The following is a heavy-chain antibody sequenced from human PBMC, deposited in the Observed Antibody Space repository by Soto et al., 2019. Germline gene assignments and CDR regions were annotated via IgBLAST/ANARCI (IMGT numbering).Heavy chain of an antibody. J-gene: IGHJ2*01. CDR2: VYYRVNT. CDR3: ANGGAAGGYWYFDL. D-gene: IGHD2-8*02. V-gene: IGHV4-59*01. CDR1: GGCFSGLY. Sequence: PXASLWLTCTVCGGCFSGLYWNWIRQPPGKGLEWIGYVYYRVNTNSNPSLKSRVTISADTSKNQFSLRLTSVTAADTAVYYCANGGAAGGYWYFDLCGRRTLVTVSS.